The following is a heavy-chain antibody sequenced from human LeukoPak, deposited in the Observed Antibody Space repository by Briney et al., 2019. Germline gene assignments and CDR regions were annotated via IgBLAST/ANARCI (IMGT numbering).Heavy chain of an antibody. CDR2: IDPSDSYT. D-gene: IGHD2-15*01. CDR1: GYSFTSYW. J-gene: IGHJ6*02. V-gene: IGHV5-10-1*01. Sequence: GESLKISCKGSGYSFTSYWISWVRQMPGKGLEWMGRIDPSDSYTNYSPSFQGHVTISADKSISTAYLQWSSLKASDTAMYYCARRVVVAATHHNFTNQEYYYNGMDVWGQGTTVTVSS. CDR3: ARRVVVAATHHNFTNQEYYYNGMDV.